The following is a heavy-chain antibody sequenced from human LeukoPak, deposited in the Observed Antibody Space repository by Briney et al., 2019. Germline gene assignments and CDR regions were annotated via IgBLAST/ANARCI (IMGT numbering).Heavy chain of an antibody. D-gene: IGHD3-16*02. Sequence: SETLSLTCTVSGGSISSYYWSWIRQPPGKGLEWIGEINHSGSTNYNPSLKSRVTISVDTSKNQFSLKLSSVTAADTAVYYCARGPTYYDYVWGSYRSRPFDYWGQGTLVTVSS. V-gene: IGHV4-34*01. CDR1: GGSISSYY. CDR3: ARGPTYYDYVWGSYRSRPFDY. J-gene: IGHJ4*02. CDR2: INHSGST.